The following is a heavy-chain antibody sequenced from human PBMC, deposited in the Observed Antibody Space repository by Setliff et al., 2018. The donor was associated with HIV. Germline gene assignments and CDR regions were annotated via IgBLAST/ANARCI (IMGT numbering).Heavy chain of an antibody. CDR2: ITSSGRTT. D-gene: IGHD3-22*01. V-gene: IGHV3-11*01. Sequence: GGSLRLSCAASGFTFTISWMNWIRQAPGKGLEWVSCITSSGRTTYYADSVKGRFTISRDNAKSSLFLQMNSLRADDTALYYCARGPSYYYDSSGYYFDSWGQGTLVTVS. CDR3: ARGPSYYYDSSGYYFDS. CDR1: GFTFTISW. J-gene: IGHJ4*02.